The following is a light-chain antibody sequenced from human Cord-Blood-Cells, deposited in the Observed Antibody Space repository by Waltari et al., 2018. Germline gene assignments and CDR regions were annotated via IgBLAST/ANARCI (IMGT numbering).Light chain of an antibody. CDR1: SSNIGSNY. J-gene: IGLJ3*02. CDR3: AAWDDSLSGWV. CDR2: RNN. Sequence: QSVLTQPPSASGTPGQRVTISCSGSSSNIGSNYVYWYQQLPGTDPKLLIYRNNQRPSGVPDRFSVSKSGTSASLAISGLRSEDEADYYCAAWDDSLSGWVFGGGTKLTVL. V-gene: IGLV1-47*01.